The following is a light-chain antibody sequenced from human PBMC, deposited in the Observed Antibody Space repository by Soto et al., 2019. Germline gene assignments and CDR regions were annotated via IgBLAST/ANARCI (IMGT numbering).Light chain of an antibody. CDR3: CSYAGDYTVV. CDR1: SSDVGVYKY. CDR2: DVI. Sequence: QSALIQPRSVSGSPGQSVTISCTGTSSDVGVYKYVSWYRQHPGKAPKLMIYDVITRPSGVPDRFSGYKSGNTASLTISGLQAEDEADYYCCSYAGDYTVVFGSGTKLTVL. J-gene: IGLJ1*01. V-gene: IGLV2-11*01.